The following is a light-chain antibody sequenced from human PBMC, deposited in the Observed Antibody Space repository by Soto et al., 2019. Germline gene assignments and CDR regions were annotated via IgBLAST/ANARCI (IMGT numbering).Light chain of an antibody. CDR2: GNI. V-gene: IGLV1-40*01. CDR1: SSNIGAGYD. Sequence: QSVLTQPPSVSGAPGQRVTISCTGSSSNIGAGYDVHWYQQLPGTAPKLLMYGNINRPSGVPDRFSGSKSGTSASLAITGLQAEDEADYYCQSYDSSLSGSEVFGTGTKLTVL. CDR3: QSYDSSLSGSEV. J-gene: IGLJ1*01.